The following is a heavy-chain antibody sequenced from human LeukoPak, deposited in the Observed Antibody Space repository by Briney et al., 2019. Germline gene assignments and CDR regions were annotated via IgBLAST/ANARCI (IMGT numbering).Heavy chain of an antibody. J-gene: IGHJ4*02. CDR1: GFTFNSYA. CDR2: ISGSGGST. Sequence: GGSLRLSCAASGFTFNSYAMSWVRQAPGKGLEWVSAISGSGGSTYYADSVKGRFTISRDNSKNTLYLQMNSLRAEDTAVYYCAKGVPGRDGYNYFDYWGQGTLVTVSS. V-gene: IGHV3-23*01. D-gene: IGHD5-24*01. CDR3: AKGVPGRDGYNYFDY.